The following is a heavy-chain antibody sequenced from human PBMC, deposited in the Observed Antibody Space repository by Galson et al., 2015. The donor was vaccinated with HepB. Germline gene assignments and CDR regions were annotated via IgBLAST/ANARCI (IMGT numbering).Heavy chain of an antibody. V-gene: IGHV1-69*13. J-gene: IGHJ5*02. CDR3: ARGPLYCSSTSCHPRGWFDP. CDR1: GGTFSSYA. Sequence: SVKVSCKASGGTFSSYAISWVRQAPGQGLEWMGGIIPIFGTANYAQKFQGRVTITADESTSTAYMELSSLRSEDTAVYYCARGPLYCSSTSCHPRGWFDPWGQGTLVTVSS. CDR2: IIPIFGTA. D-gene: IGHD2-2*01.